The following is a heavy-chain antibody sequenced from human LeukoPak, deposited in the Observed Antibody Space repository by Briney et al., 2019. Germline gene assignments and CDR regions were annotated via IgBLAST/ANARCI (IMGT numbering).Heavy chain of an antibody. V-gene: IGHV3-21*01. CDR2: ISSSSSYI. CDR3: AGDGEVGATVDAFDI. CDR1: GFTFSSYS. D-gene: IGHD1-26*01. Sequence: GGSLRLSCAASGFTFSSYSMNWVRQAPGKGLEWVSSISSSSSYIYYADSVKGRFTISRDNAKNSLYLQMNSLRAEDTAVYYCAGDGEVGATVDAFDIWGQGTMVTVSS. J-gene: IGHJ3*02.